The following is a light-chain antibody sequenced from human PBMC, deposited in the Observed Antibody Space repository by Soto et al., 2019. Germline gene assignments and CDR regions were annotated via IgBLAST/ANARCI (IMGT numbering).Light chain of an antibody. V-gene: IGKV1-9*01. CDR2: AAS. Sequence: IQLTQSPSSLSASVGDSVTITCRASQGISSYLAWYQQKPGKAPKLLIYAASTLQSGVPSRFSGSGSGTDLTLSISSLQLEDVATSCCQLSYRTPQTFGPWTKLEN. CDR1: QGISSY. CDR3: QLSYRTPQT. J-gene: IGKJ2*01.